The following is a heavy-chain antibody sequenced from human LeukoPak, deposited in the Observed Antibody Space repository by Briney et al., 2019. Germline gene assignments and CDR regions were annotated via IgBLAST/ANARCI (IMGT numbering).Heavy chain of an antibody. CDR2: INHSGST. J-gene: IGHJ4*02. Sequence: PSETLSLTCAVSGGSFSCYYWSWIRQPPGKGLEWIGEINHSGSTNYNPSLKSRVTISVDTSKNQFSLKLSSVTATDTAVYYCARWEGGSYYDFDYWGQGTMVTVSS. CDR3: ARWEGGSYYDFDY. D-gene: IGHD1-26*01. V-gene: IGHV4-34*01. CDR1: GGSFSCYY.